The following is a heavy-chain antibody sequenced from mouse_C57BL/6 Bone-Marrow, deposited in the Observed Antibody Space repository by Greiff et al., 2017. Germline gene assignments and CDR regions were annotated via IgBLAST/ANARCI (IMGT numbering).Heavy chain of an antibody. V-gene: IGHV1-19*01. J-gene: IGHJ2*01. CDR3: AKDYYCSLDY. CDR2: INPYNGGT. CDR1: GYTFTDYY. Sequence: VQLQQSGPVLVKPGASVKMSCKASGYTFTDYYMNWVKQSHGKSLEWIGVINPYNGGTSYNQKFKGKATLTVDKSSSTAYMELNSLTSEDSAVYYCAKDYYCSLDYWGQGTTLTVSS. D-gene: IGHD1-1*01.